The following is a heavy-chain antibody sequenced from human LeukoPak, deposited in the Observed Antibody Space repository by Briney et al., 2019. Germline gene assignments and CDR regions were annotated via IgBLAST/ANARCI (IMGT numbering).Heavy chain of an antibody. D-gene: IGHD6-13*01. Sequence: GASVKVSCKASGGTFSSYAISWVRQAPGQGLEWMGGIIPIFGTANYAQKFQGRVTITADKSTSTAYMELSSLRSEDTAVYYCARFIRYIAAAGSWFDPWGQGTLVTVSS. J-gene: IGHJ5*02. CDR2: IIPIFGTA. CDR3: ARFIRYIAAAGSWFDP. V-gene: IGHV1-69*06. CDR1: GGTFSSYA.